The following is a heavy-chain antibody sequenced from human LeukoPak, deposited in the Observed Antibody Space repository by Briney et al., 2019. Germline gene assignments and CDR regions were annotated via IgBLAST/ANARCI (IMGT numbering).Heavy chain of an antibody. CDR1: GGTFSSYA. CDR3: ARDVTMIVVVGGY. J-gene: IGHJ4*02. V-gene: IGHV1-69*01. CDR2: IIPIFGTA. D-gene: IGHD3-22*01. Sequence: TXSCKASGGTFSSYAISWVRQAPGXGLEWMGGIIPIFGTANYAQKFQGRVTITADESTSTAYMELSSLRSEDTAVYYCARDVTMIVVVGGYWGQGTLVTVSS.